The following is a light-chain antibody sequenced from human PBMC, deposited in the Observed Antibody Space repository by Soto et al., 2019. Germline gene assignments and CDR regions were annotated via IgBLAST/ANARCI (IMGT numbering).Light chain of an antibody. V-gene: IGKV1-5*01. J-gene: IGKJ1*01. CDR1: RSISDW. CDR3: LQYSSHSWT. Sequence: DIQMTQSPSTLSASVGDRVTITCRASRSISDWLAWYQQKPGKAPKLLIFDASSLKSGVPSRFSGSGSGTESTLTISRLQPDDVATYYCLQYSSHSWTFGQGTKVDIK. CDR2: DAS.